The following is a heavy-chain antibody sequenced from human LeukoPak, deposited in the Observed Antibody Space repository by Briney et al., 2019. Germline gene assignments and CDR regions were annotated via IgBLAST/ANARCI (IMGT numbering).Heavy chain of an antibody. V-gene: IGHV1-69*04. J-gene: IGHJ5*02. D-gene: IGHD2-21*02. Sequence: GASVKVSCKASGGTFSSYAISWVRQAPGQGLEWMGRIIPILGIANYAQKFQGKVTITADKSTSTAYMELSSLRSEDTAVYYCAREGAYCGGDCYSNWFDPWGQGTLVTVSS. CDR1: GGTFSSYA. CDR3: AREGAYCGGDCYSNWFDP. CDR2: IIPILGIA.